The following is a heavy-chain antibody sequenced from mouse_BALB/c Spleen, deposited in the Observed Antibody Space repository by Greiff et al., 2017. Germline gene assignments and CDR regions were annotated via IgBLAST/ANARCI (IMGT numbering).Heavy chain of an antibody. D-gene: IGHD2-14*01. CDR3: ARGGRYDGFFDY. Sequence: VQLVESGPELVKPGASVRISCKASGYTFTSYYIHWVKQRPGQGLEWIGWIYPGNVNTKYNEKFKGKATLTADKSSSTAYMQLSSLTSEDSAVYFCARGGRYDGFFDYWGQGTTLTVSS. CDR1: GYTFTSYY. J-gene: IGHJ2*01. V-gene: IGHV1S56*01. CDR2: IYPGNVNT.